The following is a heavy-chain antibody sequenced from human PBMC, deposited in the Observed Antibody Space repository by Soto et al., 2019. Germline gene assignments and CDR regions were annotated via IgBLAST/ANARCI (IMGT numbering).Heavy chain of an antibody. CDR3: AKESCRGGSGCQTLDY. V-gene: IGHV3-30*18. D-gene: IGHD6-19*01. CDR1: GFTFSSYG. Sequence: GGSLRLSCAASGFTFSSYGMHWVRQAPGKGLEWVAVISYDGSNKYYADSVKGRFTFSRDNSKNTLYLQMNSLRAEDTAVYYCAKESCRGGSGCQTLDYWGQGTLVTVSS. CDR2: ISYDGSNK. J-gene: IGHJ4*02.